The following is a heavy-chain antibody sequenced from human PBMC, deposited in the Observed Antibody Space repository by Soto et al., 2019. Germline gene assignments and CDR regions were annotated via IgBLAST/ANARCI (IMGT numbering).Heavy chain of an antibody. D-gene: IGHD2-21*02. Sequence: PGGSLRLSCAASGFTFSDYYMSWIRQAPGKGLEWVSYISSSGSTIYYADPVKGRFTISRDNAKNSLYLQMNSLRAEDTAVYYCARDRGGGTVVTPAWNYYYYGMDVWGQGTTVTVSS. CDR1: GFTFSDYY. CDR2: ISSSGSTI. CDR3: ARDRGGGTVVTPAWNYYYYGMDV. V-gene: IGHV3-11*01. J-gene: IGHJ6*02.